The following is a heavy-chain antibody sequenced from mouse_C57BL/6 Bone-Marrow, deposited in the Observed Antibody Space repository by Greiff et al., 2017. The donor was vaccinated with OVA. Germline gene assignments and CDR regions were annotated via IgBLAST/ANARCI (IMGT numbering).Heavy chain of an antibody. D-gene: IGHD4-1*01. V-gene: IGHV1-82*01. CDR2: IYPGDGDT. CDR1: GYAFSSSW. J-gene: IGHJ4*01. CDR3: ATGEYYYAMDY. Sequence: QVQLKESGPELVKPGASVKISCKASGYAFSSSWMNWVKQRPGKGLEWIGRIYPGDGDTNYNGKFKGKATLTADKSSSTAYMQLSSLTSEDSAVYFCATGEYYYAMDYWGQGTSVTVSS.